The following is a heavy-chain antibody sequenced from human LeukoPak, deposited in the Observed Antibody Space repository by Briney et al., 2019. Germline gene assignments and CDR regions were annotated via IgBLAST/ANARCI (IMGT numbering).Heavy chain of an antibody. Sequence: GESLKISCKGSGYSFTSYWIGWVRQLPGKGLEWMGIIYPGDSDTRYSPSFQGQVTISADKSISTAYLQWSSLKASDTAMYYCARLIFVPAAISPFDPWGQGTLVTVSS. CDR3: ARLIFVPAAISPFDP. CDR2: IYPGDSDT. J-gene: IGHJ5*02. CDR1: GYSFTSYW. V-gene: IGHV5-51*01. D-gene: IGHD2-2*02.